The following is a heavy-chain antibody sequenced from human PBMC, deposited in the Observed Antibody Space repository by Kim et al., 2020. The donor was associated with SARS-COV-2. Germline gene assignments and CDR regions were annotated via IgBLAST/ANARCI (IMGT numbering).Heavy chain of an antibody. Sequence: GGSLRLSCAASGFTFSSYGMHWVRQAPGKGLEWVAVIWYDGSNKYYADSVKSRFTISRDNSKNTLYLQMNSLRAEDTAVYYCARDSSSWQGYNWFVPWGQGTRVTVSS. D-gene: IGHD6-13*01. V-gene: IGHV3-33*01. J-gene: IGHJ5*02. CDR2: IWYDGSNK. CDR1: GFTFSSYG. CDR3: ARDSSSWQGYNWFVP.